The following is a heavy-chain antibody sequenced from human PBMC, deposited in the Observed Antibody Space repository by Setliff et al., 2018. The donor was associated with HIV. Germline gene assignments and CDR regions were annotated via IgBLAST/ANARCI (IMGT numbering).Heavy chain of an antibody. CDR2: IYFTGSS. CDR1: GGSISTYY. Sequence: SETLSLTCTVSGGSISTYYWSWIRQPPGKGLEWIGSIYFTGSSDNNPSLKSRVTLSVDTSKHQFSLKLSSVPAADTAVYYFARGGPPNDYSYYFDSWGQGTLVTVSS. CDR3: ARGGPPNDYSYYFDS. D-gene: IGHD4-17*01. J-gene: IGHJ4*02. V-gene: IGHV4-59*08.